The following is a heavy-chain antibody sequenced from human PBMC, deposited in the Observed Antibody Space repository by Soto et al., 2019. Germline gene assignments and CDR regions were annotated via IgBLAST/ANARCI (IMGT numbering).Heavy chain of an antibody. CDR3: ARDQSYFDY. CDR1: GFTFTHYS. V-gene: IGHV3-23*01. CDR2: ITGTLPTA. J-gene: IGHJ4*02. Sequence: EVQLLESGGGLVQPGGSLRLSCAASGFTFTHYSMSWVRQAPGKGLEWVSTITGTLPTASYADSVKGRFTISRDNSKNTLYLQLTGLRADDTSVYYCARDQSYFDYWGQGTLVTVSS.